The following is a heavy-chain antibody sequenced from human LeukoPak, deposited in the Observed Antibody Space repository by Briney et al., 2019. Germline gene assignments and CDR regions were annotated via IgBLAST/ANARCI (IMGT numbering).Heavy chain of an antibody. D-gene: IGHD6-19*01. CDR1: GFTFNNYW. J-gene: IGHJ4*02. CDR3: ARDQGAGSDY. V-gene: IGHV3-7*01. CDR2: INQNGSEK. Sequence: GGSLRLSCTASGFTFNNYWMNWVRQAPGKGLEWVANINQNGSEKYYVDSVKGRFTISRNNAKDSLYLQMDSLRAEDTAVYYCARDQGAGSDYWGQGTLVIISS.